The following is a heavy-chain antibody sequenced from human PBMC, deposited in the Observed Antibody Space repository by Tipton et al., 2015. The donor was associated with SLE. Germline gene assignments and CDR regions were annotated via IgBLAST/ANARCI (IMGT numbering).Heavy chain of an antibody. D-gene: IGHD2-2*01. CDR2: INYSGST. CDR1: GGSISSSTHY. J-gene: IGHJ6*03. V-gene: IGHV4-39*07. CDR3: ARGYQLPLGPYYYYYMDV. Sequence: TLSLTYSVSGGSISSSTHYWGWIRQPPGKGLNWIGIINYSGSTHYNPSLKSRVTISVDTSKNQFSLKLSSVTAADTAVYYCARGYQLPLGPYYYYYMDVWGKGTTVTVSS.